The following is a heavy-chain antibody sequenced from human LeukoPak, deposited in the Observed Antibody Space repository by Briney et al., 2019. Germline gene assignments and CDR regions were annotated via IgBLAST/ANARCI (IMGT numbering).Heavy chain of an antibody. CDR3: ARDGGVSVAENWFDP. J-gene: IGHJ5*02. Sequence: SETLSLTCNVTGGSMNNFHWSWIRQPPGKGLEFLAYVFYSGSTYYNPSLKSRATISIDTSKNQFSLRLTSVTAADTAVYYCARDGGVSVAENWFDPWGQGTLVTVSS. CDR1: GGSMNNFH. V-gene: IGHV4-59*12. D-gene: IGHD6-19*01. CDR2: VFYSGST.